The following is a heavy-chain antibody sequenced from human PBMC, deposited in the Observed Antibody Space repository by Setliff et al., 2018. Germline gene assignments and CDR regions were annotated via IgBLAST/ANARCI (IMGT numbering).Heavy chain of an antibody. V-gene: IGHV5-51*01. CDR3: ARRGLIYSGYDKYYFDY. D-gene: IGHD5-12*01. CDR2: IYPGDSDT. J-gene: IGHJ4*02. CDR1: GYSFTSYW. Sequence: GESLKISCKGSGYSFTSYWIGWVRQMPGKGLEWMGTIYPGDSDTRYSPSFQGQVTISADKSISTAYLQWSSLKASDTAMYYCARRGLIYSGYDKYYFDYWGQGTLVTAPQ.